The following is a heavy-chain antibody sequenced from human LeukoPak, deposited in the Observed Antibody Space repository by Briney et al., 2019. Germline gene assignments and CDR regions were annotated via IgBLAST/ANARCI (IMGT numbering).Heavy chain of an antibody. CDR3: TRDPRRLDY. CDR1: GFTFSDYY. Sequence: GGSLRLSCTVSGFTFSDYYMTWVRQAPGKGLEWLSYISGNSGDINYLDSVRGRFTISGDNAKNSLYLQMNSLRVEDTAVYYCTRDPRRLDYLGQGTLVTVSS. CDR2: ISGNSGDI. V-gene: IGHV3-11*05. J-gene: IGHJ4*02.